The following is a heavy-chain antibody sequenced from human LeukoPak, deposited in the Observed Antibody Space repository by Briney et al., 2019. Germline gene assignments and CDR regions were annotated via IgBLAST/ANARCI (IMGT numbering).Heavy chain of an antibody. J-gene: IGHJ5*02. V-gene: IGHV3-30*01. CDR1: GFTFSSYA. Sequence: GGSLRLSCAASGFTFSSYAMHWVRQAPGKGLEWVAVISYDGSNKYYADSVKGRFTISRDNSKNTLYLQMNSLRAEDTAVYYCVRDREYQLLFWFDPWGQGTLVTVSS. CDR3: VRDREYQLLFWFDP. CDR2: ISYDGSNK. D-gene: IGHD2-2*01.